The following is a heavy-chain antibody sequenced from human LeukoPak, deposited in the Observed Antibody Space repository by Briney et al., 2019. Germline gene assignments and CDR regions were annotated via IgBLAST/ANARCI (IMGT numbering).Heavy chain of an antibody. J-gene: IGHJ4*02. D-gene: IGHD1-26*01. CDR1: GFTLSAYG. V-gene: IGHV3-48*03. Sequence: GGSLRLSCAASGFTLSAYGMNWVRQAQGKGLEWISYISGPSIQYADSVKGRFTISGDNAKNSLYLQMNSLRAEDTAVYYCASRRVAVPTTRAFDYWGQGTLVTVSS. CDR2: ISGPSI. CDR3: ASRRVAVPTTRAFDY.